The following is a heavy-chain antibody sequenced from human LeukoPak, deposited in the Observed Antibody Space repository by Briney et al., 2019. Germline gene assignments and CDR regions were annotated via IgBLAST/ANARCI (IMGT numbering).Heavy chain of an antibody. D-gene: IGHD6-13*01. V-gene: IGHV3-20*04. J-gene: IGHJ4*02. CDR3: AKRLSYLRAAAGSVVTATLFDY. CDR1: GFTFDDHG. CDR2: IKWDGGRT. Sequence: GGSLRLSCAASGFTFDDHGMSWVRQAPGKGLEWVSGIKWDGGRTGYADSVKGRFTISRDNSKNTLYVQMNSLRPEDTAVYYCAKRLSYLRAAAGSVVTATLFDYWGQGTLVTVSS.